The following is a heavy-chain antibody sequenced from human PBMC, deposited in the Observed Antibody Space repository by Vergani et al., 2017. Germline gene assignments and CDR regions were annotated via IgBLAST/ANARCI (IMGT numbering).Heavy chain of an antibody. CDR2: IIPIFGTA. J-gene: IGHJ2*01. CDR1: GGTFSSYA. CDR3: ARARTTVTTRIKNCYFDL. D-gene: IGHD4-17*01. V-gene: IGHV1-69*01. Sequence: QVQLVQSGAEVKKPGSSVKVSCKASGGTFSSYAISWVRQAPGQGLEWMGGIIPIFGTANSAQKFQGRVTMTAEESTSTAYMELSRLRSEDTAVYYCARARTTVTTRIKNCYFDLWGRGTLVTVSS.